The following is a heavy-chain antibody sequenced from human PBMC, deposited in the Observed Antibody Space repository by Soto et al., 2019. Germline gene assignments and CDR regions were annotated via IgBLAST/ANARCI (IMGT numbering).Heavy chain of an antibody. Sequence: GASVKVSFKASGYTFTNYGISWLRQAPGQGLEWMGWISHWGKTNYAQKLQGRVTMTTDTSASTAFMELRSLRSDDTAMYFCARDLDGSGSYYTDYWGQGTLVTVSS. CDR1: GYTFTNYG. V-gene: IGHV1-18*01. J-gene: IGHJ4*02. CDR2: ISHWGKT. CDR3: ARDLDGSGSYYTDY. D-gene: IGHD3-10*01.